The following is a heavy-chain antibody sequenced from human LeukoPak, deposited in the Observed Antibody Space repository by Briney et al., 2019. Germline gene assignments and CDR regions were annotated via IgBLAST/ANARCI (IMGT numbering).Heavy chain of an antibody. V-gene: IGHV4-34*01. CDR2: INHSGST. CDR3: ARALRDSSGIDY. CDR1: GGSFSGYY. Sequence: PSETLSLTCAVYGGSFSGYYWSWIRQPPGKGLEWIGEINHSGSTNYNPSLKSRVTISVDTSRNQFSLKLSSVTAADTAVYYCARALRDSSGIDYWGQGTLVTVSS. J-gene: IGHJ4*02. D-gene: IGHD3-22*01.